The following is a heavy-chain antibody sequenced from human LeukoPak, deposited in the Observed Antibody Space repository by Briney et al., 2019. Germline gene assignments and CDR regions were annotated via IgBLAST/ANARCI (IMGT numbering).Heavy chain of an antibody. CDR1: GFDLNSYG. J-gene: IGHJ4*02. Sequence: GGSLRLSCVASGFDLNSYGMHWVRQAPGKGLEWVALMWYDGSKKYYADNVKGRFTISRDISSNTLFLQMNSLRADDTAVYYCAREGAPTPQLYPFWLYYWGRGSLVTVSS. CDR3: AREGAPTPQLYPFWLYY. V-gene: IGHV3-33*01. CDR2: MWYDGSKK. D-gene: IGHD2-15*01.